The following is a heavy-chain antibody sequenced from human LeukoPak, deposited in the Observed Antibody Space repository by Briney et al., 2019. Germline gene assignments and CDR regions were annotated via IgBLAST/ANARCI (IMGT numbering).Heavy chain of an antibody. Sequence: SVKVSCKASGGTFSSYAISWVRQAPGQGLEWMGRIISILGIANYAQKFQGRVTITADKSTSTAYMELSRLRSDDTAVYYCARRPARFGGFDPWGQGTLVTVSS. CDR2: IISILGIA. J-gene: IGHJ5*02. D-gene: IGHD3-10*01. CDR1: GGTFSSYA. CDR3: ARRPARFGGFDP. V-gene: IGHV1-69*04.